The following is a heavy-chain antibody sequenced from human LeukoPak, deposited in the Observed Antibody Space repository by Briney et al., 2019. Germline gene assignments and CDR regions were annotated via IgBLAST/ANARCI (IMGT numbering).Heavy chain of an antibody. CDR2: IYHSGST. D-gene: IGHD2-21*02. J-gene: IGHJ5*02. CDR3: ARGAYCGGDCYQNWFDP. V-gene: IGHV4-4*02. CDR1: GGSISSSNR. Sequence: PSGTLSLTCAVSGGSISSSNRWSWVRQPPGKGLEWIGEIYHSGSTNYNPSLKSRVTISVDKSKNQFSLKLSSVTAADTAVYYCARGAYCGGDCYQNWFDPWGQGTLVTVSS.